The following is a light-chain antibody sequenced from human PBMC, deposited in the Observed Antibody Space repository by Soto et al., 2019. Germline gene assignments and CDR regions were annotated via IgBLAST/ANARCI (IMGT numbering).Light chain of an antibody. CDR1: QNVGKF. CDR3: QQRDKWPALT. Sequence: IVLTQSPGTLSLSPGERATLSCRASQNVGKFLSWYQQKPGQAPRLLIYDTSNRATGIPARFSGSGSWTDFTLTISSLEPEDFALYFCQQRDKWPALTFGGGTKLEI. V-gene: IGKV3-11*01. CDR2: DTS. J-gene: IGKJ4*01.